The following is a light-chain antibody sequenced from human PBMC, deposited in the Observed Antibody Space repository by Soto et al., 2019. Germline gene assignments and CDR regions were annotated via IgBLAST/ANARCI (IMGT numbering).Light chain of an antibody. CDR2: GAS. CDR3: HLAELT. V-gene: IGKV3-20*01. CDR1: QSVSSSY. J-gene: IGKJ4*01. Sequence: EIVLTQSPGTLSLSPGERATLSCRASQSVSSSYLAWYQQKPGQAPRLLIYGASSRATGIPDRFSGSGSGTDFTLTISRLEPEDFAVYYGHLAELTFGGGTKVEIK.